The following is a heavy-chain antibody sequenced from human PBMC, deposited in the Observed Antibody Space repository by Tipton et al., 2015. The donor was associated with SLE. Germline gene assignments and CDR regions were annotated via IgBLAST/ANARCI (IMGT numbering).Heavy chain of an antibody. D-gene: IGHD1-26*01. CDR2: VYYNGNT. CDR3: ARQPIGNAGTYWDYYYVYYMDL. J-gene: IGHJ6*03. V-gene: IGHV4-39*07. Sequence: TLSLTCTVSAGSITSTNYYWGWIRQPPGKGLEWIGSVYYNGNTYYNPSLESRVTISVDTSKNQFSLKLTSVTAADTAVFYCARQPIGNAGTYWDYYYVYYMDLWGKGTTVTVSS. CDR1: AGSITSTNYY.